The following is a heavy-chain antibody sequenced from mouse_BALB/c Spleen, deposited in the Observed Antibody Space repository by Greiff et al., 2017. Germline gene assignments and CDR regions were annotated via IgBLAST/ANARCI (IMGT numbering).Heavy chain of an antibody. V-gene: IGHV5-4*02. J-gene: IGHJ2*01. CDR3: ARALLRLRDYFDY. D-gene: IGHD1-2*01. CDR1: GFTFSDYY. Sequence: DVMLVESGGGLVKPGGSLKLSCAASGFTFSDYYMYWVRQTPEKRLEWVATISDGGSYTYYPDSVKGRFTISRDNAKNNLYLQMSSLKSEDTAMYYCARALLRLRDYFDYWGQGTTLTVSS. CDR2: ISDGGSYT.